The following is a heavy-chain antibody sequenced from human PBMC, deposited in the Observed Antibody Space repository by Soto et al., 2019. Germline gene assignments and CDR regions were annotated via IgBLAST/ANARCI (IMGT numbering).Heavy chain of an antibody. CDR1: GCSFTNYW. D-gene: IGHD3-10*01. Sequence: GESLKISCQGSGCSFTNYWINWVRQLPGKGLEWMGRIDAGDSNTNYSPSFQGHVTISADKSISAAYLQWSGLRASDTAIYYCPKRKYSSGSAYLSKAMDCRGRGT. CDR3: PKRKYSSGSAYLSKAMDC. V-gene: IGHV5-10-1*01. CDR2: IDAGDSNT. J-gene: IGHJ2*01.